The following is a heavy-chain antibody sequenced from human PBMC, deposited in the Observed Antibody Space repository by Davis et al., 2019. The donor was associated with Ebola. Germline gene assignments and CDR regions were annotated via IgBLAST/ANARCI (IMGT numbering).Heavy chain of an antibody. CDR1: GGSISSSSYY. D-gene: IGHD1-26*01. CDR3: ARARIVGAVYFDY. Sequence: MPSETLSLTCTVSGGSISSSSYYWGWIRQPPGKGLEWIGSIYYSGSTYYNPSLKSRVTISVDTSKNQFSLKLSSVTAADTAVYYCARARIVGAVYFDYWGQGTLVTVSS. J-gene: IGHJ4*02. CDR2: IYYSGST. V-gene: IGHV4-39*01.